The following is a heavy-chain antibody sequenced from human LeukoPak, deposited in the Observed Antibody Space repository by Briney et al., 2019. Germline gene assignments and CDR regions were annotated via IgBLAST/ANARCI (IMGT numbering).Heavy chain of an antibody. CDR3: ARGCSSTSCYGFDY. Sequence: TGGFLRLSCAASGFTVSSKYMSWVRQAPGKGLEWVSVIYSGGSTYYADSVKGRFTISRDNSKNTLYLQMNSLRAEDTAVYYCARGCSSTSCYGFDYWGQGTLVTVSS. J-gene: IGHJ4*02. CDR1: GFTVSSKY. D-gene: IGHD2-2*01. CDR2: IYSGGST. V-gene: IGHV3-53*01.